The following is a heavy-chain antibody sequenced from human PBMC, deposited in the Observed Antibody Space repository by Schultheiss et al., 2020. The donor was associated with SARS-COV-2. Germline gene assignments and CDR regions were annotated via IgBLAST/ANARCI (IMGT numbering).Heavy chain of an antibody. J-gene: IGHJ3*01. D-gene: IGHD1-20*01. Sequence: SETLSLTCIVSGGSISSYYWSWIRQPPGKGLEWIGYIYYSGSTNYNPSLKSRVAISVDLSKNQFSLKLSSVTAADTAVYYCATAGITGTKANFGVWGQGTMVTVSS. CDR2: IYYSGST. CDR3: ATAGITGTKANFGV. V-gene: IGHV4-59*12. CDR1: GGSISSYY.